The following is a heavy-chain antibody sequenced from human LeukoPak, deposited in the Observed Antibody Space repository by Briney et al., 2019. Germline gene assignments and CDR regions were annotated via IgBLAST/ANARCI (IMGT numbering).Heavy chain of an antibody. CDR1: GYTFTTYD. CDR3: ARDNGGTAMAYYYYYYMDV. V-gene: IGHV1-8*01. J-gene: IGHJ6*03. Sequence: WASVKVSCKASGYTFTTYDINWVRQATGHGLEWMGWMNPNSGNTGYTQKFQGRVTMTRNTSISTAYIELSSLRSEDTAVYYCARDNGGTAMAYYYYYYMDVWGKGTTVTISS. D-gene: IGHD5-18*01. CDR2: MNPNSGNT.